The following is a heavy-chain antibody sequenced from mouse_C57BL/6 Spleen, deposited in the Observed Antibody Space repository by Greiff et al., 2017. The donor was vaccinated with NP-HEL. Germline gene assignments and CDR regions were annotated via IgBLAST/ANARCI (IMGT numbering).Heavy chain of an antibody. V-gene: IGHV1-15*01. CDR3: TRGGLRLTGYFDV. CDR1: GYTFTDYE. D-gene: IGHD1-1*01. J-gene: IGHJ1*03. CDR2: IDPETGGT. Sequence: QVQLKQSGAELVRPGASVTLSCKASGYTFTDYEMHWVKQTPVHGLEWIGAIDPETGGTAYNQKFKGKAILTADKSSSTAYMELRSLTSEDSAVYYCTRGGLRLTGYFDVWGTGTTVTVSS.